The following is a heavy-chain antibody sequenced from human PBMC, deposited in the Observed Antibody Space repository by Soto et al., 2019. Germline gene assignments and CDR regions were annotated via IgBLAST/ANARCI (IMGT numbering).Heavy chain of an antibody. V-gene: IGHV4-59*01. CDR3: ARGLTTYYYYGMDV. CDR1: CGSISSYY. Sequence: SETLSLTCTVSCGSISSYYWSWIRQPPGKGLEWIGYIYYSGSTNYNPSLKSRVTISVDTSKNQFSLKLSSVTAADTAVYYCARGLTTYYYYGMDVWGQGTTVTVSS. J-gene: IGHJ6*02. CDR2: IYYSGST. D-gene: IGHD3-9*01.